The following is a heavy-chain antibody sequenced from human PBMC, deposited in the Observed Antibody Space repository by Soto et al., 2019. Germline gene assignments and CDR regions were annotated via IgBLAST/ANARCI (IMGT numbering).Heavy chain of an antibody. J-gene: IGHJ4*02. CDR1: GCTFSSYA. Sequence: GGSLRLSCAASGCTFSSYAMSWVRQAPGKGLEWVSAISGSGGSTYYADSVRGRFTISRDNSKNTLYLQMNSLRAEDTAVYYCPEDRSRSGYYYVQYPFDYSGQATLVTVSS. D-gene: IGHD3-22*01. CDR3: PEDRSRSGYYYVQYPFDY. V-gene: IGHV3-23*01. CDR2: ISGSGGST.